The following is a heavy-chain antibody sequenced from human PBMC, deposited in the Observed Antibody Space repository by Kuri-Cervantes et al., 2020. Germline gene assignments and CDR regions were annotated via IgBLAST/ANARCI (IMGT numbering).Heavy chain of an antibody. CDR3: ARDRIAVAGYFDY. V-gene: IGHV1-69*06. J-gene: IGHJ4*02. D-gene: IGHD6-19*01. Sequence: SVKVSCKASGGTFSSYATSWVRQAPGQGLEWMGGIIPIFGTANYAQKFQGRVTITADKSTSTAYMELSSLRSEDTAVYYCARDRIAVAGYFDYWGQGTLVTVSS. CDR1: GGTFSSYA. CDR2: IIPIFGTA.